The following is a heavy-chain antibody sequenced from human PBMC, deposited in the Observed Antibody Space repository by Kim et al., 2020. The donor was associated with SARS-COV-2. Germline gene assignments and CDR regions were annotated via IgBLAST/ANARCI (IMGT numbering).Heavy chain of an antibody. J-gene: IGHJ6*02. V-gene: IGHV4-59*01. D-gene: IGHD1-26*01. Sequence: SLKSRVTISVDTSKNQFSLKLSSVTAADTAVYYCARDRDSGSYYSYGMDVWGQGTTVTVSS. CDR3: ARDRDSGSYYSYGMDV.